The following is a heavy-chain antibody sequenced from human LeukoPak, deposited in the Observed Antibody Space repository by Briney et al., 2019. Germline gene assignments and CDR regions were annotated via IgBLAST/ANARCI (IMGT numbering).Heavy chain of an antibody. CDR3: TRHDVVAVIGHGMAV. Sequence: PSETLSLTCTVPGASIGSYYWSWIRQPPGKGLEWIGYISQNGYTKYTPSLKSRVTISRDTSENQFSLILSSVTDADTAVYYCTRHDVVAVIGHGMAVWGQGTTVTVSS. J-gene: IGHJ6*02. D-gene: IGHD2-15*01. CDR2: ISQNGYT. V-gene: IGHV4-59*08. CDR1: GASIGSYY.